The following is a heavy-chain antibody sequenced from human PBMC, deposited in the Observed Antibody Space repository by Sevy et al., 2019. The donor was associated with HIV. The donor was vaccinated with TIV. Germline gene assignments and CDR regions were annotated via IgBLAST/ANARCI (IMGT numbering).Heavy chain of an antibody. CDR3: ARDVFEYSSSSDY. Sequence: GGSLRLSCAASGFTFSSYSMNWVRQAPGKGLEWVSSISSSSSYIYYADSVKGRFTISRDNAKNSLYLQMNSLRAEDMAVYYCARDVFEYSSSSDYWGQGTLVTVSS. D-gene: IGHD6-6*01. CDR1: GFTFSSYS. CDR2: ISSSSSYI. J-gene: IGHJ4*02. V-gene: IGHV3-21*01.